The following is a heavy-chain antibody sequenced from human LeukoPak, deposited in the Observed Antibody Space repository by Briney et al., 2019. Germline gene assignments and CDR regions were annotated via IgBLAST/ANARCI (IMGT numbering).Heavy chain of an antibody. Sequence: QPGGSLRLSCAASGFTFSSYAMHWVRQAPGKGLEWVANIKQDGSEKYYVDSVKGRFTISRDNAKNSLYLQMNSLRVEDTAVYYCARSVYGSGSYWGQGTLVTVSS. CDR3: ARSVYGSGSY. J-gene: IGHJ4*02. D-gene: IGHD3-10*01. CDR2: IKQDGSEK. V-gene: IGHV3-7*01. CDR1: GFTFSSYA.